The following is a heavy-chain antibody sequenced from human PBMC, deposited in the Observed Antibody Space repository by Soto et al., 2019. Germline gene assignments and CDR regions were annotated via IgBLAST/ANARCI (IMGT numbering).Heavy chain of an antibody. CDR3: ARPHPYPLDAFDI. CDR2: IYPGDSDT. CDR1: GYSFTSYW. V-gene: IGHV5-51*01. J-gene: IGHJ3*02. Sequence: GESLKISGKGSGYSFTSYWIGWVRQMPGKGLEWMGIIYPGDSDTRYSPSFQGQVTVSADKSISTAYLQWSSLKASDTAMYYCARPHPYPLDAFDIWGQGTMVTVSS. D-gene: IGHD2-2*01.